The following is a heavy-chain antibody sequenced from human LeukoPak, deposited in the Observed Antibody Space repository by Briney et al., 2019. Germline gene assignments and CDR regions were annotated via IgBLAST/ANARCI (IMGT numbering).Heavy chain of an antibody. Sequence: GESLRLSCAASGFAFSSYAMSWVRQAPGKGLEWVSTISNSDDSTYYADSVKGRFTISRDNSENTLYLQMNSLRAEDTAVYYCAKATGYLLWGQGTLVTVSS. CDR1: GFAFSSYA. J-gene: IGHJ4*02. CDR3: AKATGYLL. CDR2: ISNSDDST. V-gene: IGHV3-23*01. D-gene: IGHD1-14*01.